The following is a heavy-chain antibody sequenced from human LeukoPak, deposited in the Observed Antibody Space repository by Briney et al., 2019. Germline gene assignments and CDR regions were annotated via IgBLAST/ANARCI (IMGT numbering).Heavy chain of an antibody. CDR3: AREMGDDSSGYHDY. Sequence: ASVKLSCKASGYTFTGYYMHWVRQAPGQGLEWMGWINPNSGGTNYAQKFQGRVTMTRDTSISTAYMELSRLRSDDTAVYYCAREMGDDSSGYHDYWGQGTLVTVSS. V-gene: IGHV1-2*02. CDR1: GYTFTGYY. CDR2: INPNSGGT. J-gene: IGHJ4*02. D-gene: IGHD3-22*01.